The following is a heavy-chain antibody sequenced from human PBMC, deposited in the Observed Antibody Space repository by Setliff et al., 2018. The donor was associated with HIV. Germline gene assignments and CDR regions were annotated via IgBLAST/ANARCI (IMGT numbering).Heavy chain of an antibody. Sequence: GGSLRLSCADSGFTLGGHFMSWIRQAPGKGLEWVSSISSSSSYIYYADSVKGRFTTSRDNAKNSLYLQMNSLRVEDTAVYYCARAAAGYFDYWGQGTLVTVSS. CDR1: GFTLGGHF. J-gene: IGHJ4*02. CDR2: ISSSSSYI. D-gene: IGHD6-13*01. CDR3: ARAAAGYFDY. V-gene: IGHV3-21*01.